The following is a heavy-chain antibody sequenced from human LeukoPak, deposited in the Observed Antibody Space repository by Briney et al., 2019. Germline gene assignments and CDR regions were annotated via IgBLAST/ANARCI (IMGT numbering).Heavy chain of an antibody. CDR1: GFAFSDYY. CDR2: ISGSGNSI. D-gene: IGHD6-19*01. V-gene: IGHV3-11*01. Sequence: GGSLRLSCAGSGFAFSDYYMTWIRQAPGRGLEFISYISGSGNSIVYADSMKGRFTISRDNAKNSLYLQMNSLRDEDTAVYYCAREPRLAVYWGQGTLVTVSS. CDR3: AREPRLAVY. J-gene: IGHJ4*02.